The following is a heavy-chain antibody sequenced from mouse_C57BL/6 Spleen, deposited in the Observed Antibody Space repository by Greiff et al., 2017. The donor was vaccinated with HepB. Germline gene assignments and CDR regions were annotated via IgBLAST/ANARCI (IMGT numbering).Heavy chain of an antibody. D-gene: IGHD1-1*01. CDR2: IYPSDSET. V-gene: IGHV1-61*01. Sequence: QVQLKQPGAELVRPGSSVKLSCKASGYTFTSYWMDWVKQRPGQGLEWIGNIYPSDSETHYNQKFKDKATLTVDKSSSTAYMQLSSLTSEDSAVYYCARGSYYYGSSSYWYFDVWGTGTTVTVSS. J-gene: IGHJ1*03. CDR1: GYTFTSYW. CDR3: ARGSYYYGSSSYWYFDV.